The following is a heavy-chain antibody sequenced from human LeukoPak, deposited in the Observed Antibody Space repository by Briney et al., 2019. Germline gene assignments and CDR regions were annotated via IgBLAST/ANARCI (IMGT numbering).Heavy chain of an antibody. V-gene: IGHV4-30-4*08. CDR1: GGSISSGGYY. Sequence: SETLSLTCTVSGGSISSGGYYWSWIRQPPGKGLEWIGYIYYSGSTYYNPSLKSRVTISVDTSKNQFSLKLSSVTAADTAVYYCARGHMYYFDYWGQGTLVTVSS. CDR3: ARGHMYYFDY. J-gene: IGHJ4*02. CDR2: IYYSGST.